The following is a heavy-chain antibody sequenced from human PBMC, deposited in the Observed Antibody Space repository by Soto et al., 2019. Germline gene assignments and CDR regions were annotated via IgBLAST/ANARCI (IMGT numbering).Heavy chain of an antibody. Sequence: QVQLVESGGGVVQPGRSLRLSCAASGFTFSSYGMHWVRQAPGKGLEWVAVISYDGSNKYYADSVKGRFTISRDNSKNPLYLQMNSLRAEDTAVYYCAKDFGARPGYYYYMDVWGKGTTVTVSS. D-gene: IGHD6-6*01. CDR1: GFTFSSYG. CDR3: AKDFGARPGYYYYMDV. CDR2: ISYDGSNK. V-gene: IGHV3-30*18. J-gene: IGHJ6*03.